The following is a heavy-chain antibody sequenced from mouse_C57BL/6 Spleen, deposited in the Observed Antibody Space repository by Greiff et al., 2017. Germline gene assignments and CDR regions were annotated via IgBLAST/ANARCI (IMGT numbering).Heavy chain of an antibody. CDR3: AGGSYGSSDGAMDY. CDR1: GYTFTSYW. D-gene: IGHD1-1*01. CDR2: IDPSDSET. Sequence: QVQLQQPGAELVRPGSSVKLSCKASGYTFTSYWMHWVKQRPIQGLEWIGNIDPSDSETPYNQKFKDKATLTVDKSSSTAYMQLSSLTSADSAVYYCAGGSYGSSDGAMDYWGQGTSVTVSS. J-gene: IGHJ4*01. V-gene: IGHV1-52*01.